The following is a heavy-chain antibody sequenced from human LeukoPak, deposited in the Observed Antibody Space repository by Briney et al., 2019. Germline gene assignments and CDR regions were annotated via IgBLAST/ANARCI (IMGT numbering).Heavy chain of an antibody. V-gene: IGHV4-59*01. CDR2: IYYSGST. D-gene: IGHD3-22*01. Sequence: SETLSLTCTVSGGSISSYYWSWIRQPPGKGLEWIGYIYYSGSTNYNPSLKSRVTISVDTSKNQFSLRLRSVTATDTAVYYCARVTGYMIEDYFDYWGQGTLVTVSS. J-gene: IGHJ4*02. CDR3: ARVTGYMIEDYFDY. CDR1: GGSISSYY.